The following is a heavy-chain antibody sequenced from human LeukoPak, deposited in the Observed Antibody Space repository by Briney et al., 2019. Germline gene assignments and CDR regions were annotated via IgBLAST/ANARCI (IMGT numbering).Heavy chain of an antibody. CDR2: IYYSGST. D-gene: IGHD4-23*01. CDR3: ARGIDYGGNSFIDY. J-gene: IGHJ4*02. CDR1: GGSISSGDYY. Sequence: PPQTLSLTCTVSGGSISSGDYYWSWIRQPPGKGLEWIGYIYYSGSTYYNPSLKGRVTISVDTSKNQFSLKLSSVTAADTAVYYCARGIDYGGNSFIDYWGQGTLVTVSS. V-gene: IGHV4-30-4*01.